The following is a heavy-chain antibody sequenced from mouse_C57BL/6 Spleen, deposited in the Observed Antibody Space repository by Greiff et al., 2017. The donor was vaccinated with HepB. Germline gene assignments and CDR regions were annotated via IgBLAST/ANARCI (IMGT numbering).Heavy chain of an antibody. CDR2: IHPNSGST. V-gene: IGHV1-64*01. CDR3: ARKGTYYSNY. CDR1: GYTFTSYW. D-gene: IGHD2-5*01. Sequence: QVQLKQPGAELVKPGASVKLSCKASGYTFTSYWMHWVKQRPGQGLEWIGMIHPNSGSTNYNEKFKSKATLTVDKSSSPAYMQLSSLTSEDSAVYYCARKGTYYSNYWGQGTTLTVSS. J-gene: IGHJ2*01.